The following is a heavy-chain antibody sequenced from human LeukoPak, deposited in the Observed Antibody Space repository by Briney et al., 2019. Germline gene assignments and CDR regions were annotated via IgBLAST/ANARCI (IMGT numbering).Heavy chain of an antibody. CDR1: GFTFSSYE. Sequence: GGSLRLSRAASGFTFSSYEMNWVRQAPGKGLEWVSYITNSGSTIYYADSVKGRFTISRDNAKNSLYLQMNSLRAEDTAVYYCARETYTSGYPFDDWGQGTLVTVSS. CDR2: ITNSGSTI. CDR3: ARETYTSGYPFDD. D-gene: IGHD5-18*01. J-gene: IGHJ4*02. V-gene: IGHV3-48*03.